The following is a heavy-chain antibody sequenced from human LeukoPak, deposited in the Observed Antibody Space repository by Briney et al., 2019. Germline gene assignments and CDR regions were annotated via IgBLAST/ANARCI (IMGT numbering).Heavy chain of an antibody. CDR1: GGSISSGGSS. CDR2: IYHSGST. V-gene: IGHV4-30-2*01. J-gene: IGHJ4*02. CDR3: ARASCGGDCITSAGELFDY. D-gene: IGHD2-21*02. Sequence: SETLSLTCAVSGGSISSGGSSWRWIRPPPGKGLEWIGYIYHSGSTYYNPSSKSRPTISVDRSKNQFSLKLSSGTAADTAVYYCARASCGGDCITSAGELFDYWGQGTLVTVSS.